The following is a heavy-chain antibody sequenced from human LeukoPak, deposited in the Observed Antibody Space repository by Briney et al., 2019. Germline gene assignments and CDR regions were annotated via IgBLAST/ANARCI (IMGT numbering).Heavy chain of an antibody. CDR2: IYYSGST. D-gene: IGHD6-19*01. Sequence: SETLSLTCTVSGGSISSYYWSWIRQPPGKGLEWIGYIYYSGSTNYNPSLESRVTMSVDTSKKQFSLKVTSVTATDTGVYYCARAPEFSSGWLLDWWGQGSLVTVSS. V-gene: IGHV4-59*12. J-gene: IGHJ4*02. CDR3: ARAPEFSSGWLLDW. CDR1: GGSISSYY.